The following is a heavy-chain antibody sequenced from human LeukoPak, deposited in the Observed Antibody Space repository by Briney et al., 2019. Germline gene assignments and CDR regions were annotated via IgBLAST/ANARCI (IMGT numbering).Heavy chain of an antibody. Sequence: SETLSLTCTVSDGSIDNYYWTWIRQPPGKGLEWIGYVYYGGITKYNPSLMSRVSISVDTSKNQFSLKVRAVTAADTAVYYCERDVDPHFWGQGTLVTISS. J-gene: IGHJ1*01. CDR3: ERDVDPHF. CDR2: VYYGGIT. V-gene: IGHV4-59*01. D-gene: IGHD5-12*01. CDR1: DGSIDNYY.